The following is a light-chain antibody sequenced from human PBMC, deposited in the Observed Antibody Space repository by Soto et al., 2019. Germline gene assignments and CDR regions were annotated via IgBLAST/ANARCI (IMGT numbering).Light chain of an antibody. CDR1: SSDVGGYNY. CDR3: SSYNSSIS. CDR2: DGN. V-gene: IGLV2-14*01. J-gene: IGLJ2*01. Sequence: QSVLTQPASVSGSPGQSITISCTGTSSDVGGYNYVSWYQQHPGKAPKLMIYDGNTRPSGVSNRFSGSKSGNTASLTISGLQAEGEADYYCSSYNSSISFGGGTKLTVL.